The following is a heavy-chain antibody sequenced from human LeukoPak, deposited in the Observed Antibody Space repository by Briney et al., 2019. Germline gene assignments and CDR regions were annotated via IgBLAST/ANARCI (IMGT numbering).Heavy chain of an antibody. CDR2: INPNSGET. CDR3: ARDSSGWYGNWDY. D-gene: IGHD6-19*01. V-gene: IGHV1-2*06. CDR1: GGTFSSYA. J-gene: IGHJ4*02. Sequence: ASVKVSCKASGGTFSSYAISWVQQAPGQGLEWMGRINPNSGETIYAERFQGRVTMTRDTSISTAYMELRSLRSDDTAVYYCARDSSGWYGNWDYWGQGTLVTVSS.